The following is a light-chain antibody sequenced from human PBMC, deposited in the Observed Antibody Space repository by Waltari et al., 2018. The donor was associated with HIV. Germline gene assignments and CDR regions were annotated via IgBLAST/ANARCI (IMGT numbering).Light chain of an antibody. Sequence: QSVLTQPHSASGTPGQRVTISCSGSSSTNGSTYVYWYQQLPGTAPKLLIYRNNQRPSGVPDRVSGSKSGTSASLAISGLRSEDEADYYCAAWDDSLSVVVFGGGTKLTVL. CDR3: AAWDDSLSVVV. J-gene: IGLJ2*01. CDR1: SSTNGSTY. V-gene: IGLV1-47*01. CDR2: RNN.